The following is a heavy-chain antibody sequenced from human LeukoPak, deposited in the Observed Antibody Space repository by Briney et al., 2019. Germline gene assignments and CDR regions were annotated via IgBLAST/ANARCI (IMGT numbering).Heavy chain of an antibody. V-gene: IGHV3-30*04. CDR1: GFTFSSYA. CDR2: ISYDGSNK. D-gene: IGHD3-22*01. J-gene: IGHJ3*02. CDR3: ARDSSGYYRDAFDI. Sequence: GGSLRLSYAASGFTFSSYAMHWVRQAPGKGLEWVAVISYDGSNKYYADSVKGRFTISRDNSKNTLYLQMNSLRAEDTAVYYCARDSSGYYRDAFDIWGQGTMVTVSS.